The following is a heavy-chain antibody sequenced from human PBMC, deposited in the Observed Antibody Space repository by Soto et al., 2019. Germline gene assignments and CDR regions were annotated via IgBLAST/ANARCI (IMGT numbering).Heavy chain of an antibody. CDR1: GGSISGYY. V-gene: IGHV4-59*12. CDR2: IYHSGNT. J-gene: IGHJ5*02. CDR3: ARVPDR. D-gene: IGHD2-2*01. Sequence: SETLSLTCTVSGGSISGYYWSWIRQPPGKGLEWIGYIYHSGNTYYNPSLKSRVTISVDRSKNQFSLKLSSVTAADTAVYYCARVPDRWGQGTLVTVYS.